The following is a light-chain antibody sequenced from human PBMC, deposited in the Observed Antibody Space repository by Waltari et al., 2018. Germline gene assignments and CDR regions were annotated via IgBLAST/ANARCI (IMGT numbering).Light chain of an antibody. CDR1: QSVGRS. CDR2: GAS. CDR3: QMYVRLPVT. Sequence: SCRASQSVGRSLVWYQQKPGRAPRLLIYGASTRATGIPDRFTGSGSWTDFSLTISRLEPEDFAVYYCQMYVRLPVTFGQGTKVEI. V-gene: IGKV3-20*01. J-gene: IGKJ1*01.